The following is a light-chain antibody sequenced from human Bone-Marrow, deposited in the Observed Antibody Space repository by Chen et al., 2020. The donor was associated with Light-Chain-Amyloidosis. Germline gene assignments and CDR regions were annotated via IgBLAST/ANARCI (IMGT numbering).Light chain of an antibody. CDR3: QQYGGSPAYT. Sequence: EIVLTQSPGTLSLSPGERATLSCRASESVSTSHLSWYQQKPGQSPRLLIYGASSRATGIPDRFSGSGSGTEFTLPISRLEPEDFAVYSCQQYGGSPAYTLGQGTKLEMK. J-gene: IGKJ2*01. CDR2: GAS. CDR1: ESVSTSH. V-gene: IGKV3-20*01.